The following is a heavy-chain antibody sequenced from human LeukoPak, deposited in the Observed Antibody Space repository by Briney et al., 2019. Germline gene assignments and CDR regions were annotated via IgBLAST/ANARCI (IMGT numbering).Heavy chain of an antibody. CDR1: GYTFTGYY. V-gene: IGHV1-2*02. D-gene: IGHD4-11*01. J-gene: IGHJ6*02. Sequence: ASVKVSCKASGYTFTGYYMHWVRQAPGQGLEWMGWINPNSGGTNYAQKFQGRVTMTRDTSISTAYMELSRLRSDDTAVYYCARERDSDYSNYLAYYYGMDVWGQGTTVTVFS. CDR3: ARERDSDYSNYLAYYYGMDV. CDR2: INPNSGGT.